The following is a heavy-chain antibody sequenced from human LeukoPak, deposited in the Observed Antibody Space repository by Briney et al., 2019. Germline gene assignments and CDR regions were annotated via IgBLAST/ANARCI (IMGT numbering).Heavy chain of an antibody. CDR2: ISGSGGST. CDR3: AILTRRDGNNPFDY. Sequence: GGSLRLSCAASGFTFSSYAMSWVRQAPGKGLEWVSAISGSGGSTYYADSVKDRFTISRDNSKNTLSLQVNSLRAEDTAVYYCAILTRRDGNNPFDYWGQGTLVTVSS. V-gene: IGHV3-23*01. CDR1: GFTFSSYA. D-gene: IGHD5-24*01. J-gene: IGHJ4*02.